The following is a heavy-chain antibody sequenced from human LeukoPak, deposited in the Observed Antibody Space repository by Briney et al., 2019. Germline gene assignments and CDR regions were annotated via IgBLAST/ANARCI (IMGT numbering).Heavy chain of an antibody. CDR1: GGSIRNYY. Sequence: ETSETLSLTCTVSGGSIRNYYWSWIRQPPGKGLEWIGYIYHSGSTYYNPSLKSRVTISVDRSKNQFSLKLSSVTAADTAVYYCARKGELDAFDIWGQGTMVTVSS. J-gene: IGHJ3*02. CDR2: IYHSGST. D-gene: IGHD1-26*01. CDR3: ARKGELDAFDI. V-gene: IGHV4-59*12.